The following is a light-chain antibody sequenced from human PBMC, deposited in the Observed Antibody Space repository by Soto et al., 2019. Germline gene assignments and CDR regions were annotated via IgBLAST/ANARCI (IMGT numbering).Light chain of an antibody. V-gene: IGLV2-14*01. J-gene: IGLJ1*01. Sequence: QSALTQPASVSGSPGQSITISSTGTRSDVGTYDYVSWYQQHPGKVPKLMIYEVSHRPSGVSSRFSGSKSDNTASLTISGLQADDEADYYCTSYTSSSTHNYVFGTGTKLTVL. CDR2: EVS. CDR3: TSYTSSSTHNYV. CDR1: RSDVGTYDY.